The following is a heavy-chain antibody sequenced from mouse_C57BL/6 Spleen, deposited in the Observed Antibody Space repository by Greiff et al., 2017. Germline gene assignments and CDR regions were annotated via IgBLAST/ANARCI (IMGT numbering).Heavy chain of an antibody. D-gene: IGHD2-4*01. CDR1: GYTFTSYG. CDR2: IYPRSGNT. Sequence: QVQLQQSGAELARPGASVKLSCKASGYTFTSYGISWVKQRTGQGLEWIGEIYPRSGNTYYNEKFKGKATLTADKSSSTAYMELRSLTSEDSAVYFCARQNYYDYDVGLFAYWGQGTLVTVSA. CDR3: ARQNYYDYDVGLFAY. V-gene: IGHV1-81*01. J-gene: IGHJ3*01.